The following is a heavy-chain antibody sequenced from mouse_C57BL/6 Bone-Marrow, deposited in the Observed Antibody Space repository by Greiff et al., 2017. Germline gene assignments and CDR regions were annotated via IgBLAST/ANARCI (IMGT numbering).Heavy chain of an antibody. Sequence: DVMLVESGEGLVKPGGSLKLSCAASGFTFSSYAMSWVRQTPEKRLEWVAYISSGGDYIYYADTVKDRFTISRDNARNTLYLQMSSLKSEDTAMYYCTRVGYYDYYFDYWGQGTTLTVSS. CDR1: GFTFSSYA. D-gene: IGHD2-4*01. CDR2: ISSGGDYI. J-gene: IGHJ2*01. V-gene: IGHV5-9-1*02. CDR3: TRVGYYDYYFDY.